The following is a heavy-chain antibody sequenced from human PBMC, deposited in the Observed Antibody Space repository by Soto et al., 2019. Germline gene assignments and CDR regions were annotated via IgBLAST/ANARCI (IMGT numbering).Heavy chain of an antibody. J-gene: IGHJ4*02. CDR1: GYTFTSYA. CDR3: ARRVFSSGWYYFDY. Sequence: QVQLVQSGPEVKKPGASVKVSCKASGYTFTSYAMHWVRQAPGQRLEWMGWINAGNGNTKYSQKFQGRVTITRDTSASTAYMELSSLRSEDTAVYYCARRVFSSGWYYFDYWGQGTLVTVSS. CDR2: INAGNGNT. D-gene: IGHD6-19*01. V-gene: IGHV1-3*01.